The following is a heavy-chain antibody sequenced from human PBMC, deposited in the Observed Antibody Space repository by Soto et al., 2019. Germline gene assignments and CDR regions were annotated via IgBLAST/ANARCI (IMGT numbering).Heavy chain of an antibody. Sequence: QVQLVQSGAEVKKPGASVKVSCKASGYTFTSYGISWVRQAPGQGLEWMGWISAYNGNTNYAQKLQGRVTMTTDTSTSTADKELRSLRSDDTAVYYCARAISKITGTTRAVDYWGQGTLVTVSS. D-gene: IGHD1-7*01. J-gene: IGHJ4*02. CDR3: ARAISKITGTTRAVDY. CDR2: ISAYNGNT. CDR1: GYTFTSYG. V-gene: IGHV1-18*04.